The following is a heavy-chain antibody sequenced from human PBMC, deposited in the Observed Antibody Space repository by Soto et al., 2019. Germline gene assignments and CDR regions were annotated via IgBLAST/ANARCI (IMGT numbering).Heavy chain of an antibody. D-gene: IGHD4-4*01. CDR3: ARDGPTYYYYYGMDV. Sequence: GGSLRLSCAASGFTFSSYGMHWFRQAPGKGLEWVAVIWYDGSNKYYADSVKGRFTISRDNSKNTLYLQMNSLRAEDTAVYYCARDGPTYYYYYGMDVWGQGTTVTVSS. J-gene: IGHJ6*02. V-gene: IGHV3-33*01. CDR1: GFTFSSYG. CDR2: IWYDGSNK.